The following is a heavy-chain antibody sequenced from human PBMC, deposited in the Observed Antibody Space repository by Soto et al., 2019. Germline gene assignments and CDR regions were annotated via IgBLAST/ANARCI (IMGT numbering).Heavy chain of an antibody. Sequence: QVQLQQWGAGLLKPSETLSLTCAVYGGSFSGYYWSWIRQPPGKGLEWIGEINHSGSTNYNPSLKSRVTISVDTSKNQFSLKLSSVTAADTAVYYCARGGHSSSPYFTMVRGVKQYYSYMDVWGQGTTVTVSS. V-gene: IGHV4-34*01. D-gene: IGHD3-10*01. CDR1: GGSFSGYY. CDR3: ARGGHSSSPYFTMVRGVKQYYSYMDV. CDR2: INHSGST. J-gene: IGHJ6*03.